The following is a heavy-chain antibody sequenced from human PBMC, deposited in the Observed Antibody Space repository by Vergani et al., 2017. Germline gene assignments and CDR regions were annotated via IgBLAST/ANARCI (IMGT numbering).Heavy chain of an antibody. CDR3: AKDNVPGYYDSSGYCDY. Sequence: EVQLVESGGGLVKPGGSLRLSCAASGFSFSSYSMNWVRQAPGKGLEWVSYISSSSSTIYYADSVKGRFTISRDNAKNSLYLQMNNLRAEDTAVYYCAKDNVPGYYDSSGYCDYWGQGTLVTVSS. CDR2: ISSSSSTI. D-gene: IGHD3-22*01. V-gene: IGHV3-48*01. J-gene: IGHJ4*02. CDR1: GFSFSSYS.